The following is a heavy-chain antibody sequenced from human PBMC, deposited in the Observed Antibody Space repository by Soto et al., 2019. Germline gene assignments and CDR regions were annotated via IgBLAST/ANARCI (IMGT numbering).Heavy chain of an antibody. Sequence: ASVKVSCKASGYTFTSYGISWVRQAPGQGLEWMGWISAYNGNTNYAQKLQGRVTMTTDTSTSTAYMELRSLRSDDTAVYYCARVGCSSTSCPNYYYGMDVWGQGTTVTVSS. CDR1: GYTFTSYG. J-gene: IGHJ6*02. V-gene: IGHV1-18*04. D-gene: IGHD2-2*01. CDR3: ARVGCSSTSCPNYYYGMDV. CDR2: ISAYNGNT.